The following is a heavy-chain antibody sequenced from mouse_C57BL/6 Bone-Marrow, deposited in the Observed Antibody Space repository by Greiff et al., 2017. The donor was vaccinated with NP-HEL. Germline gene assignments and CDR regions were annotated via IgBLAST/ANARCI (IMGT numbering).Heavy chain of an antibody. D-gene: IGHD1-1*01. Sequence: QVQLQQSGPGLVAPSQSLSITCTVSGFSLTSYGVSWVRQPPGKGLEWLGVIWGDGSTNYHSALISRLSISKDNSKSQVFLKLNSLQTDDTATYYCAKPITTVVATSWYFDVWGTGTTVTVSS. J-gene: IGHJ1*03. V-gene: IGHV2-3*01. CDR2: IWGDGST. CDR3: AKPITTVVATSWYFDV. CDR1: GFSLTSYG.